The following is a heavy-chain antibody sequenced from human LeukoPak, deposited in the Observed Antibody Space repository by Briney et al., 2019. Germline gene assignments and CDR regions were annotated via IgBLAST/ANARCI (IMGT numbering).Heavy chain of an antibody. CDR1: GFTFSSYS. J-gene: IGHJ6*02. V-gene: IGHV3-48*01. CDR3: ARENIVVVPAAFDYYYYYGMDV. D-gene: IGHD2-2*01. Sequence: GGSLRLSCAASGFTFSSYSMNWVRQALGKGLEWVSYISSSSSTIYYADSVKGRFAISRDNAKNSLYLQMNSLRAEDTAVYYCARENIVVVPAAFDYYYYYGMDVWGQGTTVTVSS. CDR2: ISSSSSTI.